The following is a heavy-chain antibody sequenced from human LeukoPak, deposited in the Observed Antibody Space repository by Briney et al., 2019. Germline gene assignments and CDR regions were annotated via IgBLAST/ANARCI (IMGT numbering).Heavy chain of an antibody. CDR3: ARHQKIARFDAFDI. D-gene: IGHD2-21*01. V-gene: IGHV5-51*01. CDR1: GYTFTNFW. CDR2: IYPGDSDT. Sequence: KISCKGSGYTFTNFWIGWVRQMPGKGLEWMGIIYPGDSDTRYSPSFQGQVTISADKSISTAYLQWSSLKASDTAMYYCARHQKIARFDAFDIWGQGTMVTVSS. J-gene: IGHJ3*02.